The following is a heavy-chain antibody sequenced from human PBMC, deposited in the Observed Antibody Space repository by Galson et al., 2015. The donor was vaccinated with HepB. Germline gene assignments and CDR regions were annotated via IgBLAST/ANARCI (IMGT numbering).Heavy chain of an antibody. V-gene: IGHV3-33*01. D-gene: IGHD6-6*01. Sequence: SLRLSCAASGFTFSSYGMHWVRQAPGKGLEWVAVIWYDGSNKYYADSVKGRFTISRYNYKNTLYLQMNSLRAEDTAVYYCARDRGAIAAPGPFFDYWGQGTLVTVSS. CDR2: IWYDGSNK. J-gene: IGHJ4*02. CDR3: ARDRGAIAAPGPFFDY. CDR1: GFTFSSYG.